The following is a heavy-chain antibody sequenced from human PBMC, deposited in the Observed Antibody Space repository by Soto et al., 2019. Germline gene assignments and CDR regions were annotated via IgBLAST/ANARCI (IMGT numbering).Heavy chain of an antibody. D-gene: IGHD4-17*01. CDR2: IYPGDSDT. CDR1: GYSFTSYW. CDR3: ARRAVTSPTYYYGMDV. Sequence: AGESLKISCKGSGYSFTSYWIGWVRQMPGKGLEWMGIIYPGDSDTRYSPSFQGQVTISADKSISTAYLQWSSLKASDTAMYYCARRAVTSPTYYYGMDVWGQGTTVTVSS. V-gene: IGHV5-51*01. J-gene: IGHJ6*02.